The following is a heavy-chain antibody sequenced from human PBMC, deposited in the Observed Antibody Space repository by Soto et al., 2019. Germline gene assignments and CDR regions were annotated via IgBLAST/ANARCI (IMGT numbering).Heavy chain of an antibody. D-gene: IGHD1-1*01. V-gene: IGHV1-3*01. CDR1: GYTFTSYA. Sequence: QVQLVQSGAEVKKPGASVKVSCKASGYTFTSYAMHWVRQAPGQRLEWMGWINAGNGNTKYSQKFQGRVTITRDTSASTAYMELSRLRSEDTAVYYCARELERRIGIDYWGQGTLVTVSS. CDR2: INAGNGNT. J-gene: IGHJ4*02. CDR3: ARELERRIGIDY.